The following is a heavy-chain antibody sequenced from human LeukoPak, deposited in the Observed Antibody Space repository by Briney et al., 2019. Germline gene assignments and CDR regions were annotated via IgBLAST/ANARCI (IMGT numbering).Heavy chain of an antibody. Sequence: GGTLRLSCAASGFTFSSYEMNWVRQAPGKGPEWVSYISSSGSTIYYADSVKGRCTISRDNAKNSLYLQMNNLRAEDTAVYYCAELGITMIGGVWGKGTTVTISS. V-gene: IGHV3-48*03. CDR2: ISSSGSTI. D-gene: IGHD3-10*02. CDR1: GFTFSSYE. J-gene: IGHJ6*04. CDR3: AELGITMIGGV.